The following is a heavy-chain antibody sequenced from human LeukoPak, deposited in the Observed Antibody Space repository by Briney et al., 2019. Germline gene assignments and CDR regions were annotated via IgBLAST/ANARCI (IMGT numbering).Heavy chain of an antibody. J-gene: IGHJ4*02. Sequence: GGSLRLSCAASGFTFSGSAMHWVRQASGKGLEWVGRIRSKANSYATAYAASVKGRFTISRDDSKNTAYLQMNSLKTEDTAVYYYTSGVVVVPAAMEDYWGQGTLVTVSS. CDR1: GFTFSGSA. V-gene: IGHV3-73*01. CDR3: TSGVVVVPAAMEDY. CDR2: IRSKANSYAT. D-gene: IGHD2-2*01.